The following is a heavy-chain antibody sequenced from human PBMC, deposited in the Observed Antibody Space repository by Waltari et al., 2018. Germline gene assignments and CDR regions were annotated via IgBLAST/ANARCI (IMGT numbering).Heavy chain of an antibody. CDR1: GGSISSYY. CDR2: IYYSGST. CDR3: ASAFSEPDDY. J-gene: IGHJ4*02. Sequence: QVQLQESGPGLVKPSETLSLTCTVSGGSISSYYWSWIRQPPGKGLEWIGYIYYSGSTNYNPSLKSRVTISVDTSKNQFSLKLSSVTAADTAVYYCASAFSEPDDYWGQGTLVTVSS. V-gene: IGHV4-59*01. D-gene: IGHD1-26*01.